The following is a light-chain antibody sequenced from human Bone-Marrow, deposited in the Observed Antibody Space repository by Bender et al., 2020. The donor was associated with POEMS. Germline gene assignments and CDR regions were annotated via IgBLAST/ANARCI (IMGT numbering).Light chain of an antibody. CDR2: NNE. CDR1: SSNMGAGYG. CDR3: QSYDISLSGWV. Sequence: QSVLTQPPSVSGAPGQTVTISCTGTSSNMGAGYGVNWYQQLPGTAPKLLIYNNENRPSGVPDRISGSNSGPSASLDLTGLQAEDEAGYYCQSYDISLSGWVFGRGTELSAL. V-gene: IGLV1-40*01. J-gene: IGLJ3*02.